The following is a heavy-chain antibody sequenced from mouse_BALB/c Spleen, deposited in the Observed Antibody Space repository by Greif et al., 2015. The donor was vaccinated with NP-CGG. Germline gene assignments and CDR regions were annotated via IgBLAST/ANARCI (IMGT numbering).Heavy chain of an antibody. J-gene: IGHJ2*01. CDR2: INPSTGYT. CDR1: GYTFTSCW. Sequence: VQLQQSGAELAKPGASVKMSCKASGYTFTSCWMHWVKQRPGQGLEWIGYINPSTGYTEYNQKFKDKATLTADKSSSTAYMQLSSLTSEDSAVYYCGAHYYGTFDYWGQGTTLTVSS. CDR3: GAHYYGTFDY. D-gene: IGHD1-1*01. V-gene: IGHV1-7*01.